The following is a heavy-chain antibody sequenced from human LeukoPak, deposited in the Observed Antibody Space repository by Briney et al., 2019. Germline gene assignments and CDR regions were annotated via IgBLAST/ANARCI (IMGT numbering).Heavy chain of an antibody. CDR1: GFTFSDYY. Sequence: GGSLRLSCLASGFTFSDYYMSRVRQAPGKGLEWISYMSSRGYPTYYAESVKGRFTISRDNSKNTLYLQMNSLSAEDTAVYYCAKDLGGKPYYYYGMDVWGQGTTVTVSS. CDR2: MSSRGYPT. J-gene: IGHJ6*02. CDR3: AKDLGGKPYYYYGMDV. V-gene: IGHV3-11*01.